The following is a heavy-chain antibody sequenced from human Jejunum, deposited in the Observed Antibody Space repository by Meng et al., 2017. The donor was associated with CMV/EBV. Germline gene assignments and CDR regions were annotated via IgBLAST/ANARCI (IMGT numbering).Heavy chain of an antibody. Sequence: SGYTFTNYYMNWVRQAPGQGLEWMGIINPSGGTTAYAQNFQGRVTMTRDTSTSTVYMELSSLRSEDTAVYYCARADDYLWGSYRFFDYWGQGTLVTVSS. J-gene: IGHJ4*02. CDR2: INPSGGTT. V-gene: IGHV1-46*01. CDR3: ARADDYLWGSYRFFDY. D-gene: IGHD3-16*02. CDR1: GYTFTNYY.